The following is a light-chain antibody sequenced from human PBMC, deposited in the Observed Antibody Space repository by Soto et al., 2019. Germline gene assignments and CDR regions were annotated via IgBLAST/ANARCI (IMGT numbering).Light chain of an antibody. V-gene: IGKV1-5*01. Sequence: DIQVTQSPPTLSASVGDRVTITCRASQTISTWMAWYQQKPGKAPKLLVYDASTLQSGVPSRFSGSGSGTDFTLTISSLQPEDFATYYCQQLNSYPITSGQGTRLEIK. J-gene: IGKJ5*01. CDR2: DAS. CDR1: QTISTW. CDR3: QQLNSYPIT.